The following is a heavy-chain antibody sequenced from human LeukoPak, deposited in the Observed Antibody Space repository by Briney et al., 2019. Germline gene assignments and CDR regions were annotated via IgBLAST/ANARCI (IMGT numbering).Heavy chain of an antibody. J-gene: IGHJ6*02. CDR2: ISYDGSNK. V-gene: IGHV3-30-3*01. CDR1: GFTLNKHA. CDR3: ARGDDYGDLYGMDV. D-gene: IGHD4-17*01. Sequence: GGSLRLSCAASGFTLNKHAMSWVRQAPGKGLEWVAVISYDGSNKYYADSVKGRFTISRDNSKNTLYLQMNSLRAEDTAVYYCARGDDYGDLYGMDVWGQGTTVTVSS.